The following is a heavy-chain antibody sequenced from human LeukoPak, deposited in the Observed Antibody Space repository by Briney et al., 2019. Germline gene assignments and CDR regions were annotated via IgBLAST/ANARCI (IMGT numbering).Heavy chain of an antibody. J-gene: IGHJ4*02. D-gene: IGHD3-10*01. Sequence: GASVKVSCKASGYTFTGYYMHWVRQAPGQGLEWMGWINPNSGGTNYAQKFQGRVTITADKSTSTAYMELSSLRSEDTAVYYCASGGYGSGSYYDVDYWGRGTLVTVSS. CDR3: ASGGYGSGSYYDVDY. CDR1: GYTFTGYY. V-gene: IGHV1-2*02. CDR2: INPNSGGT.